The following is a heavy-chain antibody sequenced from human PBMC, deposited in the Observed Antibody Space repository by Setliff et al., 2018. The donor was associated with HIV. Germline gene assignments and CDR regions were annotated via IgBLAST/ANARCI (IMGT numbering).Heavy chain of an antibody. CDR1: GGTFSSYA. Sequence: GASVKVSCKASGGTFSSYAISWVRQAPGQGLEWMGGIIPILGIANYAQKFQGRVTLTTDELMKTAYMELSSLRSEDTAVYYCARDNTYYYYGMDVWGQGTTVTVSS. J-gene: IGHJ6*02. V-gene: IGHV1-69*10. CDR2: IIPILGIA. CDR3: ARDNTYYYYGMDV.